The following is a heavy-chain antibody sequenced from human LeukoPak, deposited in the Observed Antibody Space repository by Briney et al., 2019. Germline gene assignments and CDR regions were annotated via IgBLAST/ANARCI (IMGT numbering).Heavy chain of an antibody. D-gene: IGHD2-8*01. CDR1: GFTFSSYA. J-gene: IGHJ4*02. CDR2: ISYDGSNK. V-gene: IGHV3-30-3*01. Sequence: PGGSLRLSCAASGFTFSSYAMHWVRQAPGKGLEWVAVISYDGSNKYYADSVKGRFTISRDNSKNTLYLQMNSLRAEDTAVYYCARMVRAHPHLDYWGQGTLVTVSS. CDR3: ARMVRAHPHLDY.